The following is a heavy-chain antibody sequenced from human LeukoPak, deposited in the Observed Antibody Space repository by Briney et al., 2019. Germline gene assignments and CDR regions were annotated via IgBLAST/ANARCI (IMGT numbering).Heavy chain of an antibody. D-gene: IGHD1-1*01. V-gene: IGHV3-23*01. CDR2: ISGTGGST. J-gene: IGHJ4*02. Sequence: GGSLRLSCAASGFTFSNYAMSWVRQAPGKGLEWVSSISGTGGSTYYADSVKGRFTISRDNSNITLFLQMNSLRAEDTAVYYCAKVRTGHYFDYWGQGTLVTVSS. CDR1: GFTFSNYA. CDR3: AKVRTGHYFDY.